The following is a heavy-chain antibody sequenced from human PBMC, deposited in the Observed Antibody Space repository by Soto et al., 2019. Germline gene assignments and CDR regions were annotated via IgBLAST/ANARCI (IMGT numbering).Heavy chain of an antibody. CDR1: GGSISSYY. CDR2: IYYSGST. CDR3: ARLLTGNWFDP. D-gene: IGHD7-27*01. J-gene: IGHJ5*02. Sequence: PSETLSLTCTVSGGSISSYYWSWIRQPPGKGLEWIGYIYYSGSTNYNPSLKSRVTISVDTSKNQFSLKLSSVTAADTAVYYCARLLTGNWFDPWGQGTLVTVSS. V-gene: IGHV4-59*08.